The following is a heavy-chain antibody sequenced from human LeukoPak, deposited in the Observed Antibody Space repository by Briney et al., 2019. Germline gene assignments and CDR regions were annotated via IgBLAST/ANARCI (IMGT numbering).Heavy chain of an antibody. D-gene: IGHD6-19*01. Sequence: GGSLRLSCAASGFTFSDYYMSWLRQAPGKGLEWVSYISSSGSTIYYADSVKGRFTISRDNAKNSLYLQMNSLRAEDTAVYYCASGVHYTSGWIDIWGQGTMVTVSS. CDR2: ISSSGSTI. CDR1: GFTFSDYY. CDR3: ASGVHYTSGWIDI. V-gene: IGHV3-11*01. J-gene: IGHJ3*02.